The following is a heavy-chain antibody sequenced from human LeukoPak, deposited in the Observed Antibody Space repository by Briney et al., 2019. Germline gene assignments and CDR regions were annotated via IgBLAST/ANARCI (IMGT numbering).Heavy chain of an antibody. D-gene: IGHD3-3*01. CDR3: ARDTDDNWFDP. CDR1: GGSFSGYY. CDR2: INHSGST. V-gene: IGHV4-34*01. J-gene: IGHJ5*02. Sequence: SETLSLTCAVYGGSFSGYYWSWIRQPPGKGLEWIGEINHSGSTNYNPSLKSRVTISVDTSKNQFSLKLSSVTAADTAVYYCARDTDDNWFDPWGQGTLVTVSS.